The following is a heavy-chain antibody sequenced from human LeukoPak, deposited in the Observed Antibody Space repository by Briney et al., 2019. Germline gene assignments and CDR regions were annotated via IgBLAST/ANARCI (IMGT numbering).Heavy chain of an antibody. V-gene: IGHV4-34*01. D-gene: IGHD3-3*01. CDR2: INHSGST. J-gene: IGHJ6*03. CDR3: ARQSRYYDFWSGYYASRLGPRDYYYMDV. Sequence: GSLRLSCADSELTFSSYSMTWIRQPPGKGLEWIGEINHSGSTNYNPSLKSRVTISVDTSKNQFSLKLSSVTAADTAVYYCARQSRYYDFWSGYYASRLGPRDYYYMDVWGKGTTVTVSS. CDR1: ELTFSSYS.